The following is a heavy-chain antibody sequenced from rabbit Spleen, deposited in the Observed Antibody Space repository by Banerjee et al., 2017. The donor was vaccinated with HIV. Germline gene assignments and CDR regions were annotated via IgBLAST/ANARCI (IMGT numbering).Heavy chain of an antibody. CDR1: GVSFSSNYY. V-gene: IGHV1S45*01. CDR3: ARDTGSSFSSYGMDL. J-gene: IGHJ6*01. CDR2: IDTGGSGFT. D-gene: IGHD8-1*01. Sequence: QEQLVESGGGLVKPEGSLKLSCTASGVSFSSNYYMCWVRQAPGKGLEWIACIDTGGSGFTYFASWAKGRFTCSKTSSTTVTLQMTSLTAADTATYFCARDTGSSFSSYGMDLWGPGTLVTVS.